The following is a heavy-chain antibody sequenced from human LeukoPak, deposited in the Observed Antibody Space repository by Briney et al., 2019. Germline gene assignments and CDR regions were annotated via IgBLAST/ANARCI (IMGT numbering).Heavy chain of an antibody. CDR3: ARAASLVVGVSPLIY. CDR2: IYHSGST. V-gene: IGHV4-38-2*02. CDR1: GYSISSGYY. Sequence: SETLSLTCTVSGYSISSGYYWGWIRQPPGKGLEWIGSIYHSGSTYYNPSLKSRVTISVDTSKNQFSLKLSSVTAADTAVYYCARAASLVVGVSPLIYWGQGTLVTVSS. D-gene: IGHD2-15*01. J-gene: IGHJ4*02.